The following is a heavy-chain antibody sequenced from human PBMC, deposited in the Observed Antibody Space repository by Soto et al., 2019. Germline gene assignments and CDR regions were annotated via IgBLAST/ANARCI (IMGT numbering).Heavy chain of an antibody. CDR1: GDSVSSNSYY. Sequence: QVQLQESGPRLVKPSETLSLTCTVSGDSVSSNSYYWGWIRQPPGKGLEWIGSTHPSGSTFYSQSLRSRVIISVDTSKNQISLKLRSVTASDTEVYYGARHRRGSGSYLSGNIEFDMWGQGTMVTVSS. CDR2: THPSGST. D-gene: IGHD3-16*02. V-gene: IGHV4-39*01. J-gene: IGHJ3*02. CDR3: ARHRRGSGSYLSGNIEFDM.